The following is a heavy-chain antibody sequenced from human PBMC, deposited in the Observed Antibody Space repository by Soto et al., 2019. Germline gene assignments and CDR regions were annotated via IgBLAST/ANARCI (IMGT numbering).Heavy chain of an antibody. J-gene: IGHJ4*02. CDR2: MSYDGTTK. CDR1: GFIFSNYV. D-gene: IGHD3-10*01. V-gene: IGHV3-30-3*01. CDR3: AREVLWSRYFDY. Sequence: PGGSLRLSCAASGFIFSNYVMYCVRQAPGKGLEWVAFMSYDGTTKSYADSVKGRFTISRDNSQNTLYLQMNSLRPEDTGVYYCAREVLWSRYFDYWGQGTLVTVSS.